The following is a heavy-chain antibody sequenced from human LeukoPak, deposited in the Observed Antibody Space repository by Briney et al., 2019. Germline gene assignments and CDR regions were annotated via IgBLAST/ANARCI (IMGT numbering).Heavy chain of an antibody. J-gene: IGHJ4*02. Sequence: PGGSLRLSCVASGFTFSSYWMHWVRQDPRKGLVWVSRINGDGRNINYADSVRGRFTISRDNARNSLYLQMNSLRAEDTAVYYCASTYSSGWFEVDYWGQGTLVTVSS. CDR2: INGDGRNI. CDR1: GFTFSSYW. CDR3: ASTYSSGWFEVDY. D-gene: IGHD6-19*01. V-gene: IGHV3-74*01.